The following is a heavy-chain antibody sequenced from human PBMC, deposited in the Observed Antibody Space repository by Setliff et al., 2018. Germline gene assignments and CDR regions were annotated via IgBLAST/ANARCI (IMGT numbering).Heavy chain of an antibody. V-gene: IGHV3-21*01. J-gene: IGHJ4*02. CDR1: GFTFSTYS. CDR3: ARDYRGSYDH. Sequence: GGSLRLSCAASGFTFSTYSLIWVRQAPGTGLEWVSSISPSSSHIYYADSAEGRFTISRDNAKNSLYLQLNSLRAEDTAVYYCARDYRGSYDHWGQGTLVTVSS. CDR2: ISPSSSHI. D-gene: IGHD1-26*01.